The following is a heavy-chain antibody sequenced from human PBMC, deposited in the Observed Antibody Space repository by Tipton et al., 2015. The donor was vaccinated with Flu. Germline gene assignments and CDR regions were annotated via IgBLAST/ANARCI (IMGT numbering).Heavy chain of an antibody. CDR3: AKEEVGPFDY. V-gene: IGHV3-30*02. CDR2: IRNDGSSK. Sequence: SLRLSCAASGFTFSSYGMHWVRRAPGKGLEWVAFIRNDGSSKHYVGSVKGRFTISRDNSKNTLSLQMDRLRAEDAAVYHCAKEEVGPFDYWGQGTLVTVSS. D-gene: IGHD3-16*01. J-gene: IGHJ4*02. CDR1: GFTFSSYG.